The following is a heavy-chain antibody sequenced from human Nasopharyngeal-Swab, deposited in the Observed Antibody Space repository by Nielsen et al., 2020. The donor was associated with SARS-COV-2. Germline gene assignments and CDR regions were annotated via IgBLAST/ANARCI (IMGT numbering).Heavy chain of an antibody. CDR3: ARHTTTIFGVVIIPGFDY. D-gene: IGHD3-3*01. J-gene: IGHJ4*02. V-gene: IGHV4-39*01. Sequence: WIRQPPGKGLEWIGSIYYSGSTYYNPSLKGRVTISEDTSKNQFSLKLSSVTAADTAVYYCARHTTTIFGVVIIPGFDYWGQGTLVTVSS. CDR2: IYYSGST.